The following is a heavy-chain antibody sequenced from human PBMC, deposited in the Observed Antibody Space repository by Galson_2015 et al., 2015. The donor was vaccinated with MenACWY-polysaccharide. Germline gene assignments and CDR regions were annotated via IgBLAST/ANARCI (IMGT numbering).Heavy chain of an antibody. CDR1: GDSVTSGGYF. J-gene: IGHJ5*02. CDR2: ISYDGGT. CDR3: ARGGRAVSNRTWFDP. Sequence: TLSLTCTGSGDSVTSGGYFWSWTRQHPGAGLEWIASISYDGGTYYNPSLKTRVTISVDTHKNQFSLKLNAVTAADTAVYYCARGGRAVSNRTWFDPWGQGTLVTASS. D-gene: IGHD3-16*01. V-gene: IGHV4-31*03.